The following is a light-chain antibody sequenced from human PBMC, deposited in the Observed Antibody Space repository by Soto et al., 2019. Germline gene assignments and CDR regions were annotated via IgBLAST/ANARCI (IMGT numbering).Light chain of an antibody. CDR3: QHSYSTPPT. CDR1: QSISSD. V-gene: IGKV1-39*01. CDR2: AAS. J-gene: IGKJ4*01. Sequence: DIQMTQSPSSLSASVGDRVTITCRAGQSISSDLNWYQQKPGKAPKLLIFAASSLQSGVTSRFSGCGSGTDFTLTISSLQPVDFATYYCQHSYSTPPTFGGGTKVEIK.